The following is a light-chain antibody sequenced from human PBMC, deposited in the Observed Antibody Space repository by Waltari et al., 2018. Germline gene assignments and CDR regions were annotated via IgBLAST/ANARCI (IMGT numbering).Light chain of an antibody. J-gene: IGLJ3*02. CDR2: QDY. CDR3: QSYDGINWM. V-gene: IGLV6-57*03. Sequence: NFMLTQPHSVSESPGKTVTISCTRSSGSIASNYVQWFPQRPGSAPTTVLYQDYQRPSGVPDRFSGSIDSSSNSASLTISGLKTEDEADYYCQSYDGINWMFGGGTKLTVL. CDR1: SGSIASNY.